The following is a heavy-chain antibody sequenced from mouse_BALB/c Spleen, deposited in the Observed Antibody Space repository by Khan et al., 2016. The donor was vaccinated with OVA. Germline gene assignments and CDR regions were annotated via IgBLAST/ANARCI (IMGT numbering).Heavy chain of an antibody. CDR3: ARSNSYWYFDV. D-gene: IGHD4-1*02. Sequence: QIQLVQSGPELKKPGETVKISCKASGYTFTNYGMNWVKQAPGKGLKWMGWINTYTGEPTYADDFKGRSAFSLDTSASTAYLQIKSLKSEDTATYFCARSNSYWYFDVWGAGTTVTVSS. CDR2: INTYTGEP. CDR1: GYTFTNYG. J-gene: IGHJ1*01. V-gene: IGHV9-3-1*01.